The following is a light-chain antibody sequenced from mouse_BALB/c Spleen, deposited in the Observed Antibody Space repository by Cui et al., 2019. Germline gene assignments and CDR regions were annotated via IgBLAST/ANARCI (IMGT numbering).Light chain of an antibody. V-gene: IGKV1-110*01. J-gene: IGKJ5*01. CDR1: QSLVHSNGNTY. CDR3: SQSTNVQLT. Sequence: DVVMTQTPLSLPVSLGDQASISCRSSQSLVHSNGNTYLHWYLQKPGQSPKLLVYKVSNRCSGVPDRFSGSGSGTDFTLKISRVEAEDLGVYFCSQSTNVQLTFGAGTKLELK. CDR2: KVS.